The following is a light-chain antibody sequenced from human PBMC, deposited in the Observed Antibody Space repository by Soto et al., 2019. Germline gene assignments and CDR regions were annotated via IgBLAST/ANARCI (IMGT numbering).Light chain of an antibody. J-gene: IGKJ1*01. V-gene: IGKV3-15*01. CDR3: QQYNNWPRT. CDR1: QSVSSN. Sequence: EIVMTQSPATLSVSPGERATLSCRASQSVSSNLAWYQQKPGQAPRLLIYGASTRATGIPARFSGSRSGTEFTLTSSRLQSEDFAVYYCQQYNNWPRTFGQGTKVEIK. CDR2: GAS.